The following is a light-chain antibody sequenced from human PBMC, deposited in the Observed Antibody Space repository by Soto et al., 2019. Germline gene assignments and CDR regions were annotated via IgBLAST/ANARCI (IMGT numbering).Light chain of an antibody. CDR2: DNS. Sequence: QTVVTQPPSVSGAPGQRVTISYTGSSSNIGAGYDVHWYQQLPGTVPKLLIYDNSNRPSGVPDRFSGSKSGTSASLAITGLQAEDEADYYCQSYDSTLSARYVFGTGTKLTVL. J-gene: IGLJ1*01. V-gene: IGLV1-40*01. CDR3: QSYDSTLSARYV. CDR1: SSNIGAGYD.